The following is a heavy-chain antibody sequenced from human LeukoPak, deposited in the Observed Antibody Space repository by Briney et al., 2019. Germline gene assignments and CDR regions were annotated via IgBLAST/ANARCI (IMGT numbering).Heavy chain of an antibody. V-gene: IGHV4-39*07. D-gene: IGHD3-3*01. J-gene: IGHJ3*02. Sequence: ASETLSLTCTVSGGSISSSSYYWGWIRQPPGKGLEWVGSIYYSGSTNYNPSLKSRVTISVDTSKNQFSLKLSSVTAADTAVYYCARRLFRVVMPHAFDIWGQGTMVTVSS. CDR2: IYYSGST. CDR1: GGSISSSSYY. CDR3: ARRLFRVVMPHAFDI.